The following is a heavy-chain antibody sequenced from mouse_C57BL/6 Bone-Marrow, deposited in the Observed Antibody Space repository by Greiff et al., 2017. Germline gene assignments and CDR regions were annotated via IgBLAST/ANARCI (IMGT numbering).Heavy chain of an antibody. CDR2: ISSGGDYI. CDR3: TRGPITTVVDWYFDV. Sequence: EVKLMESGAGLVKPGGSLKLSCAASGFTFSSYAMSWVRQTPEKRLEWVAYISSGGDYIYYADTVKGRFTISRDNARNTLYLQMSSLKSEDTAMYYCTRGPITTVVDWYFDVWGTGTTVTVSS. CDR1: GFTFSSYA. J-gene: IGHJ1*03. D-gene: IGHD1-1*01. V-gene: IGHV5-9-1*02.